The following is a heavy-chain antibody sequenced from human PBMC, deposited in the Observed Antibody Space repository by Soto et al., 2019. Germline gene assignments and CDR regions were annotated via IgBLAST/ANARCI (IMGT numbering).Heavy chain of an antibody. D-gene: IGHD2-15*01. J-gene: IGHJ4*02. CDR1: GFFFRDFG. Sequence: PGGSLRLSCVASGFFFRDFGMHWVRQAPGKGLEWVSVIWYDGSNTYQGESVKGRFTMSRDISKNTLYLQMNSLRAEDTAVYYCAKDPPVAATPPLDYWGQGTLVTVSS. CDR2: IWYDGSNT. V-gene: IGHV3-33*06. CDR3: AKDPPVAATPPLDY.